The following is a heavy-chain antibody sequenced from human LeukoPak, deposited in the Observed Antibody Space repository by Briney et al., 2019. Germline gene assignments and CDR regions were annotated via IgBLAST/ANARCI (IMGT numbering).Heavy chain of an antibody. J-gene: IGHJ4*02. V-gene: IGHV3-30*02. CDR3: ARAPYGDLYYFDY. Sequence: GGSLRLSCAASGFTFSGSGMHWVRQAPGKGLEWVTFIRYDGSNKYYTDSVKGRFTISRDNSKNTLYLQMDSLRAEDTAVYYCARAPYGDLYYFDYWGQGTLVTVSS. CDR1: GFTFSGSG. D-gene: IGHD4-17*01. CDR2: IRYDGSNK.